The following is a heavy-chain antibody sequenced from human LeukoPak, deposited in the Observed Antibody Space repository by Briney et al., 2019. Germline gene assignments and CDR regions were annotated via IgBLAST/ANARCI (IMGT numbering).Heavy chain of an antibody. CDR2: ISSSSSYI. CDR3: TTEIMDLFDY. Sequence: GGSLRLSCAASGFTFSSYSMNWVRQAPGKGLEWVSSISSSSSYIYYADSVKGRFTISRDNAKNSLYLQMNSLKTEDTAVYYCTTEIMDLFDYWGQGTLVTVSS. V-gene: IGHV3-21*03. CDR1: GFTFSSYS. J-gene: IGHJ4*02. D-gene: IGHD2-8*01.